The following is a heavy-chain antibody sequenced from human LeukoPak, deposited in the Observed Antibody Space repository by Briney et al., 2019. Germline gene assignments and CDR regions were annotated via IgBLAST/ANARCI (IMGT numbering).Heavy chain of an antibody. CDR1: GGSISSGSYY. J-gene: IGHJ4*02. V-gene: IGHV4-61*02. CDR2: IYTSGST. CDR3: ARGLGYYDSSVGY. D-gene: IGHD3-22*01. Sequence: SQTLSLTCTVSGGSISSGSYYWSWIRQPAGKGLEWIGRIYTSGSTNYNPSLKSRVTISVDTSKNQFSLKLRSVTAADTAVYYCARGLGYYDSSVGYWGQGTLVTVSS.